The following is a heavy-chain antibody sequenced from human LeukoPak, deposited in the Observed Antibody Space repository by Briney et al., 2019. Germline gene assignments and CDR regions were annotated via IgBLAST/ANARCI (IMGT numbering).Heavy chain of an antibody. CDR1: GFAFSDYY. J-gene: IGHJ4*02. Sequence: GGSLRLSCAASGFAFSDYYMSWIRQAPGKGLEWVSYISTTSSFTKYADSVKGRFTISRDNAKNSLYLQMNSLRAEDTAVYYCARNTGTYDYWGQGTLVTVSS. D-gene: IGHD1-1*01. CDR3: ARNTGTYDY. V-gene: IGHV3-11*06. CDR2: ISTTSSFT.